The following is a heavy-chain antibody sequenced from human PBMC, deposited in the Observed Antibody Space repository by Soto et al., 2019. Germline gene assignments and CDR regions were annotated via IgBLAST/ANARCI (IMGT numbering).Heavy chain of an antibody. V-gene: IGHV5-51*01. CDR2: IYPGDSDT. CDR3: ARPRSAYCGGDCFNDAFDI. CDR1: GYSFTSYW. J-gene: IGHJ3*02. D-gene: IGHD2-21*02. Sequence: GESLKISCKGSGYSFTSYWIGWVRQMPGKGLEWMGIIYPGDSDTRYSPSFQGQVTISAGKSISTAYLQWSSLKASDTAMYYCARPRSAYCGGDCFNDAFDIWGQGTMVTVSS.